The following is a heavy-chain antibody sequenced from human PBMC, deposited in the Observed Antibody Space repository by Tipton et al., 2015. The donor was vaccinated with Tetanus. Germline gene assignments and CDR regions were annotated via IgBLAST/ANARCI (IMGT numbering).Heavy chain of an antibody. Sequence: SLRLSCAASEFTFSSYGMHWVRQAPGKGLEWVTVIWYDGSNKYYADSVKGRFTISRDNSKNTVYLQMNSLRAEDTAVYYCARDRDDYGDYAPGFDYWGQGTLVTVSS. CDR2: IWYDGSNK. CDR3: ARDRDDYGDYAPGFDY. D-gene: IGHD4-17*01. V-gene: IGHV3-33*01. CDR1: EFTFSSYG. J-gene: IGHJ4*02.